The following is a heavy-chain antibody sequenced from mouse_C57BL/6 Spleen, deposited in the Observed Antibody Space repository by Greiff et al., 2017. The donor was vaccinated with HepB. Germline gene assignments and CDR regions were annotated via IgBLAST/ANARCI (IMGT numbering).Heavy chain of an antibody. CDR1: GFTFSDYY. V-gene: IGHV5-16*01. D-gene: IGHD4-1*01. J-gene: IGHJ2*01. Sequence: EVMLVESEGGLVQPGSSMKLSCTASGFTFSDYYMAWVRQVPEKGLEWVANINYDGSSTYYLDSLKSRFIISRDNAKNILYLQMSSLKSEDTATYYCARGVGHFDYWGQGTTLTVSS. CDR3: ARGVGHFDY. CDR2: INYDGSST.